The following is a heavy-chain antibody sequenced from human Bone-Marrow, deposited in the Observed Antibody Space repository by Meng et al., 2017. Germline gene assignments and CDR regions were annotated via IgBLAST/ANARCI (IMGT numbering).Heavy chain of an antibody. J-gene: IGHJ4*02. D-gene: IGHD3-22*01. V-gene: IGHV1-8*01. CDR3: ARDLFNYYDSSGYYYRSDY. Sequence: QVQLWQAGAEVKKPGASVKVSCKASGYTFTSYDINWVRQATGQGLEWMGWMNPNSGNTGYAQKFQGRVTMTRNTSISTAYMELSSLRSEDTAVYYCARDLFNYYDSSGYYYRSDYWGQGTLVTVFS. CDR1: GYTFTSYD. CDR2: MNPNSGNT.